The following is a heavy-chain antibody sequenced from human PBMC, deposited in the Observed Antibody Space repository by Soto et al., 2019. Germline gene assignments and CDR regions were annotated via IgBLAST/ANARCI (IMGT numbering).Heavy chain of an antibody. J-gene: IGHJ4*02. V-gene: IGHV3-23*01. CDR3: AKDRGAFWGFTN. CDR1: GFTFNHYA. CDR2: ISGSGDKT. Sequence: ESGGGLVHPGGSLRLSCAASGFTFNHYAMSWVRQAPGKGLEWVSAISGSGDKTYHADSLKGRLAISRDNSKNTLFLQLNNLSADDTAVYYCAKDRGAFWGFTNWGLGTLVTVSS. D-gene: IGHD3-10*01.